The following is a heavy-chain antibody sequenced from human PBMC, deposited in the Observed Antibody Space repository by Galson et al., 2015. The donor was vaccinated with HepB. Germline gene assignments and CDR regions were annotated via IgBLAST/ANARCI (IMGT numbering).Heavy chain of an antibody. CDR3: ARGIAVVPTGPQTAGEDY. J-gene: IGHJ4*02. D-gene: IGHD2-2*01. CDR1: GGSISSSNW. CDR2: IYHSGST. Sequence: ETLSLTCAVPGGSISSSNWWSWVRQPPGKGLEWIGEIYHSGSTNYNPSLKSRVTISLDKSKYQFSLNLSSVIAADTAVYYCARGIAVVPTGPQTAGEDYWGQGILVTVSS. V-gene: IGHV4-4*02.